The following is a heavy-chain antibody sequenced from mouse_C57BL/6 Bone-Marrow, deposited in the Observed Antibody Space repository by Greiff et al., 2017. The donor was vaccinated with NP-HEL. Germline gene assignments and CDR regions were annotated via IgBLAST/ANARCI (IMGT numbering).Heavy chain of an antibody. CDR2: IHPNSGST. D-gene: IGHD1-1*01. CDR1: GYTFTSYW. J-gene: IGHJ2*01. Sequence: VQLQQPGAELVKPGASVKLSCKASGYTFTSYWMHWVKQRPGQGLEWIGMIHPNSGSTNYNEKFKSKATLTVDKSSSTAYRQLSILTSEDSAVYYCARIYGSLFDYWGQGPTLTVSS. V-gene: IGHV1-64*01. CDR3: ARIYGSLFDY.